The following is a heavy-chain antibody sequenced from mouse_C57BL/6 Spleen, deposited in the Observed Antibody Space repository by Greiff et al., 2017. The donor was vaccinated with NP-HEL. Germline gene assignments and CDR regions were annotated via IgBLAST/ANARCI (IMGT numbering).Heavy chain of an antibody. V-gene: IGHV3-6*01. CDR2: ISYDGSN. CDR3: ARDYYGGFDY. CDR1: GYSITSGYY. Sequence: EVQLQQSGPGLVKPSQSLSLTCSVTGYSITSGYYWNWIRQFPGNKLEWMGYISYDGSNNYNPSLKNRISITRDTSKNQFFLKLNSVTTEDTATYYCARDYYGGFDYWGQGTTLTVSS. J-gene: IGHJ2*01. D-gene: IGHD1-1*01.